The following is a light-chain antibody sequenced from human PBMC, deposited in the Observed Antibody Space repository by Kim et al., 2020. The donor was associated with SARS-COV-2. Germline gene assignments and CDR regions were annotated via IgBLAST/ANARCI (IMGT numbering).Light chain of an antibody. CDR2: QDA. CDR3: QAWDSNIVI. Sequence: SYELTQPPSVSVSPGQTATITCSGENLANKYVCWYHQKTGQSPVLVMHQDARRPAGIPERFSGSNSGTTATLTISGPQPLDEGDYYCQAWDSNIVIFGGG. J-gene: IGLJ2*01. V-gene: IGLV3-1*01. CDR1: NLANKY.